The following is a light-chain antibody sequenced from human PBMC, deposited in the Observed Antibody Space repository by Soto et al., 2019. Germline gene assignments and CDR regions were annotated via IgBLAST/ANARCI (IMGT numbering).Light chain of an antibody. Sequence: QSVLTQPASASGSPGQSIAISCTGSSSDVGGYKYVSWYQQHPGKAPKLMIYDVSNRPSGVSDRFSGSKSGNTASLTISGLQSEDEADYYCSSYTSSNSYVFGTGTKVTVL. CDR3: SSYTSSNSYV. CDR1: SSDVGGYKY. V-gene: IGLV2-14*03. CDR2: DVS. J-gene: IGLJ1*01.